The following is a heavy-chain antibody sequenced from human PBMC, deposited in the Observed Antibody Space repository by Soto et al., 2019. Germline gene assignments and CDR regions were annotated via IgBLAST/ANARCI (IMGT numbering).Heavy chain of an antibody. Sequence: EMQLLEAGGGLGRPGGSLRLYCPASGLSITDFAISWVRLAPRKGLEWVATISGGLSTTFYADSVKGRFTISRDTSSNTLYLQLNSLRDDDAAMYYCAKDSGLPLFGTLIHALDLWSQGTMVTVSS. CDR1: GLSITDFA. J-gene: IGHJ3*01. CDR2: ISGGLSTT. D-gene: IGHD3-3*01. V-gene: IGHV3-23*01. CDR3: AKDSGLPLFGTLIHALDL.